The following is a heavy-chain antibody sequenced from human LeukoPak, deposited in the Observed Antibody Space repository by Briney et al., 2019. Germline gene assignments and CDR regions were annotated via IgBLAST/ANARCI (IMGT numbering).Heavy chain of an antibody. D-gene: IGHD5-12*01. Sequence: GGSLRLSCAASGFTFATYWMTWVRQAPGKGLECVATIKQDGSDKYYVDSVKGRFTISKDNAKNSLYLQMSSLTAEDTAVYYCARGGSRLSDYWGQGTLVTVSS. CDR2: IKQDGSDK. CDR1: GFTFATYW. V-gene: IGHV3-7*01. J-gene: IGHJ4*02. CDR3: ARGGSRLSDY.